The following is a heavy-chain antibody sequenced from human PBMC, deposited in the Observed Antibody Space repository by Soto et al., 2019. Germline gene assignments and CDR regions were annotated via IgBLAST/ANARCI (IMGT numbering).Heavy chain of an antibody. CDR2: ISGSGGST. CDR1: GFTFSSYA. D-gene: IGHD2-15*01. V-gene: IGHV3-23*01. J-gene: IGHJ4*02. Sequence: GGSLRLSCAASGFTFSSYAMSWVRQAPGKGLEWVSAISGSGGSTYYADSVKGRFTISRDNSKNTLYLQMNSLRAEDTAVYYCAKVEDIVVVVAATFDYWGQGTLVTVSS. CDR3: AKVEDIVVVVAATFDY.